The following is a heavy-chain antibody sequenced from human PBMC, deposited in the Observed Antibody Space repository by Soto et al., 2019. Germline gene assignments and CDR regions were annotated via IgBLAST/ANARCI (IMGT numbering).Heavy chain of an antibody. CDR3: LILPHPTSYTGFHY. V-gene: IGHV5-51*01. J-gene: IGHJ4*01. CDR2: IYPPGSDT. CDR1: TYTFTNYW. Sequence: DALQISCKGSTYTFTNYWIGWVRQMPGKGPEWMGLIYPPGSDTKYSPSFQGQVTISADKSISTAYLQWSSLKASDTAIYYFLILPHPTSYTGFHYWGHVTSVTV. D-gene: IGHD3-16*02.